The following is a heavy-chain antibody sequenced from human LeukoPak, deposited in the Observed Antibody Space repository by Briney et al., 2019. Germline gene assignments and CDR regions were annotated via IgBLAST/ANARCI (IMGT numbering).Heavy chain of an antibody. CDR1: GFTVSSKY. V-gene: IGHV3-66*01. CDR2: IYSGGDT. J-gene: IGHJ4*02. CDR3: AKDPYDFWSGYFNY. Sequence: PGGSLRLSCAASGFTVSSKYMTWVRQAPGKGLEWLSAIYSGGDTYYADSVRGRFTISRDNSKNTLYLQMNSLRAEDTAVYYCAKDPYDFWSGYFNYWGQGTLVTVSS. D-gene: IGHD3-3*01.